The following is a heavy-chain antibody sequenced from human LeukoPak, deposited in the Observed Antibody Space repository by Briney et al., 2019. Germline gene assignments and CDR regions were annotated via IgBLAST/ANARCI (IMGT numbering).Heavy chain of an antibody. CDR2: IKQDGSEK. D-gene: IGHD4-17*01. CDR1: GFTVSSNY. J-gene: IGHJ6*02. V-gene: IGHV3-7*01. Sequence: GGSLRLSCAASGFTVSSNYMSWVRQAPGKGLEWVANIKQDGSEKYYVDSVKGRFTISRDNAKNSLYLQMNSLRAEDTAVYYCARDGDYYYGMDVWGQGTTVTVSS. CDR3: ARDGDYYYGMDV.